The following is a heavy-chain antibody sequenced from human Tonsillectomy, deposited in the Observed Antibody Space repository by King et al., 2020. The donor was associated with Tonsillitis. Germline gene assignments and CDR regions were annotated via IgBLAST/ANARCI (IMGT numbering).Heavy chain of an antibody. CDR2: INPNSGGT. J-gene: IGHJ6*02. D-gene: IGHD1-26*01. Sequence: VQLVESGAEVKKPGASVKVSCKASGYTFTAYYLHWVRQAPGQGLEWIGRINPNSGGTDYAQKFQARVTMTRDTSISTAYMELSRLRSDDTVVYYCAIGGGIMGATEYHYYGMDVWGQGTTVTVSS. CDR1: GYTFTAYY. V-gene: IGHV1-2*05. CDR3: AIGGGIMGATEYHYYGMDV.